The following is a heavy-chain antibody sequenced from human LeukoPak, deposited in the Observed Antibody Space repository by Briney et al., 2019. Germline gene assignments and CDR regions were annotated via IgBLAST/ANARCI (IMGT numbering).Heavy chain of an antibody. D-gene: IGHD2-8*02. CDR3: ARGSDYWYRLDP. CDR1: GDSISSYY. V-gene: IGHV4-4*09. Sequence: SETLSLTCTVSGDSISSYYWSWIRRPPGKGLEWIGYIYTSGTTNYNPSLKSRVTISVDTSKNQLSLKLSSVTAADTAVYYCARGSDYWYRLDPWGQGTLVTVSS. J-gene: IGHJ5*02. CDR2: IYTSGTT.